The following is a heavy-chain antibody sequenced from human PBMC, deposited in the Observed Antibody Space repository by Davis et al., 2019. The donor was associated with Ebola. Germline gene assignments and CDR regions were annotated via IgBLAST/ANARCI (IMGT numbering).Heavy chain of an antibody. CDR2: IYYSGST. V-gene: IGHV4-39*01. CDR3: ARLLTYSFDSRIYKTPYYVDC. Sequence: MPSETLSLTCTVSGGSISSSSYYWGWIRQPPGKGLEWIGSIYYSGSTYYNPSLKSRVTISVDTSKNQFSLKLSSVTAADTAVYYCARLLTYSFDSRIYKTPYYVDCWGQGTLVTVSS. CDR1: GGSISSSSYY. D-gene: IGHD3-22*01. J-gene: IGHJ4*02.